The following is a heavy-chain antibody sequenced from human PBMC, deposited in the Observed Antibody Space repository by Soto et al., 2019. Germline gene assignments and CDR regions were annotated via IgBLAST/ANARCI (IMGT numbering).Heavy chain of an antibody. Sequence: EVQQVESGGGLVQPGRSLRLSCAASGFTFDDYAMHWVRQAPGKGLEWVSGISWNSGNIGYADSVKGQFTISRDNAKNSLYLQMNSPRAEDTALYSSARGRLGNYERYPFDYWGQGTLVTVSS. CDR3: ARGRLGNYERYPFDY. V-gene: IGHV3-9*01. CDR1: GFTFDDYA. CDR2: ISWNSGNI. J-gene: IGHJ4*02. D-gene: IGHD1-7*01.